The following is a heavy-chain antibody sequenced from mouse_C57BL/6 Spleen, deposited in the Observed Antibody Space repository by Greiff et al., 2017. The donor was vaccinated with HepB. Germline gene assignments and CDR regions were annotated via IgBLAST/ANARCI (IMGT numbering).Heavy chain of an antibody. CDR3: ANLLAWFAY. V-gene: IGHV1-69*01. Sequence: VKLQQPGAELVMPGASVKLSCKASGYTFTSYWMHWVKQRPGQGLEWIGEIDPSDSYTNYNQKFKGKSTLTVDKSSSTAYMQLSSLTSEDSAVYYCANLLAWFAYWGQGTLVTVSA. CDR1: GYTFTSYW. D-gene: IGHD2-1*01. J-gene: IGHJ3*01. CDR2: IDPSDSYT.